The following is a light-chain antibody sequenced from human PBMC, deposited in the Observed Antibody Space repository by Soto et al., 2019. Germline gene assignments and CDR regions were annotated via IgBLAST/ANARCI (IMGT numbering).Light chain of an antibody. CDR3: TSSTSDSLYV. CDR1: SSDVGHNKY. Sequence: QSVLTLPASVSGSPGQSITISCTGTSSDVGHNKYVSWYQQYPGKVPKLLINKVSNRPSGVSNRFSGSKSGNTASLTISGLLAEDEADYFCTSSTSDSLYVFGTGTKLTVL. CDR2: KVS. V-gene: IGLV2-14*01. J-gene: IGLJ1*01.